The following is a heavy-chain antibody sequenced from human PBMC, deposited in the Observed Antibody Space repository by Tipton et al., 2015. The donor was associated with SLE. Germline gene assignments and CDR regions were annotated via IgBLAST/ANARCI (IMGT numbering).Heavy chain of an antibody. CDR3: AKDSAVTTPLYYYGMDV. V-gene: IGHV3-23*03. J-gene: IGHJ6*02. CDR2: IYSGGYT. CDR1: GFTFSSYA. D-gene: IGHD4-17*01. Sequence: SLRLSCAASGFTFSSYAMSWVRQAPGKGLEWVSDIYSGGYTYYADSVKGRFTISRDNSKNTLYLQMNSLRAEDTAVYYCAKDSAVTTPLYYYGMDVWGQGNAVTVSS.